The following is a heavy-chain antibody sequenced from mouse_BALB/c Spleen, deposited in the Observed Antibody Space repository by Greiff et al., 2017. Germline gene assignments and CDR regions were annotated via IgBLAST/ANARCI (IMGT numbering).Heavy chain of an antibody. CDR1: GYTFTSYW. CDR3: ASNDGYFDV. Sequence: QVHVKQSGAELAKPGASVKMSCKASGYTFTSYWMHWVKQRPGQGLEWIGYINPSTGYTEYNQKFKDKATLTADKSSSTAYMQLSSLTSEDSAVYYCASNDGYFDVWGAGTTVTVSS. V-gene: IGHV1-7*01. D-gene: IGHD2-12*01. J-gene: IGHJ1*01. CDR2: INPSTGYT.